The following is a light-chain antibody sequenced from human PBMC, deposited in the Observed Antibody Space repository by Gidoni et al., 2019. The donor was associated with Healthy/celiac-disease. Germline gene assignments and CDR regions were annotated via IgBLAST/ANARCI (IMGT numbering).Light chain of an antibody. V-gene: IGKV4-1*01. CDR1: RSVLSASDTKNY. CDR3: QHYSDIPWT. CDR2: WAS. J-gene: IGKJ1*01. Sequence: DIVMTQSPDSLAVSLGERATINCRSSRSVLSASDTKNYLAWYQKKAGQPPKLLIYWASTRHSGVPDRFSGSGSGADFTLTISSLQAEDVATYYCQHYSDIPWTFGQGTKVEIK.